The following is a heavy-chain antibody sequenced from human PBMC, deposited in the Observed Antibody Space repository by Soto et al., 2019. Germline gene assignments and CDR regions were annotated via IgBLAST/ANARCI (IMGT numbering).Heavy chain of an antibody. Sequence: EVQLVQSGGGLAQPGKSLRLSCAASGFTFRKFWMHWVRQVPGKGPVWVSYISSDGTTTDYADSVKGRFTISRDNAKDTLSLKKDSLRDEDTAVYYCAIKDCTNDVCLEAAVTVGRPLESWREGTLVTVSS. CDR3: AIKDCTNDVCLEAAVTVGRPLES. CDR2: ISSDGTTT. D-gene: IGHD2-8*01. J-gene: IGHJ1*01. V-gene: IGHV3-74*01. CDR1: GFTFRKFW.